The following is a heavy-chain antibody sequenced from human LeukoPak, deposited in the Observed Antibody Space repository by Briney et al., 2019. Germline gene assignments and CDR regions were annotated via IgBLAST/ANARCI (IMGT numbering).Heavy chain of an antibody. Sequence: SETLSLTCTVSGYSISSGYYWGWIRQPPGKGLEWIGSIYHSGSTYYNPSLKSRVTISVDTSKNQFSLKLSSVTAADTAVYYCARHDEGMYYWGQGTLVTVSS. CDR1: GYSISSGYY. V-gene: IGHV4-38-2*02. D-gene: IGHD3-16*01. J-gene: IGHJ4*02. CDR2: IYHSGST. CDR3: ARHDEGMYY.